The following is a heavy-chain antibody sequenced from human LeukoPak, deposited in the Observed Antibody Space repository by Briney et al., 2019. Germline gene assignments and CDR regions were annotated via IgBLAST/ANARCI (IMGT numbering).Heavy chain of an antibody. J-gene: IGHJ5*02. D-gene: IGHD2-2*01. CDR3: ARVISCSSARCYRGRLDP. CDR2: ISSSSYI. Sequence: GGSLRLSCAASGFTFSNYNMNWVRQAPGKGLEWVSSISSSSYIYYADSVKGRFTISRDNARNSLYLQMNSLRAEDTAVYYCARVISCSSARCYRGRLDPWGQGTLVTVSS. V-gene: IGHV3-21*01. CDR1: GFTFSNYN.